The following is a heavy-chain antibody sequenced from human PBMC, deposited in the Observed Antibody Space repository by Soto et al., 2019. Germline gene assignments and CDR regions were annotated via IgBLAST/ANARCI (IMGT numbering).Heavy chain of an antibody. CDR1: GYTFTSYG. CDR3: ARAMGSGWSYYYYYGMDV. D-gene: IGHD6-19*01. V-gene: IGHV1-18*01. Sequence: ASVKVSCKASGYTFTSYGISWVRQAPGQGLEWMGWISAYNGNTNNAQKLQGRVTMTTDTSTSTAYMELRSLRSDDTAVYYCARAMGSGWSYYYYYGMDVWGQGTTVTVSS. CDR2: ISAYNGNT. J-gene: IGHJ6*02.